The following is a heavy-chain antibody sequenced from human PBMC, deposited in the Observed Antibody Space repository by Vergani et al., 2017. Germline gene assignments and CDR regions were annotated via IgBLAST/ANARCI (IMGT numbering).Heavy chain of an antibody. CDR3: ARRSITFGGVIGFDY. CDR1: GGTFSSYA. V-gene: IGHV1-69*12. Sequence: QVQLVQSGAEVKKPGSSVKVSCKASGGTFSSYAISWVRQAPGQGLEWMGGTIPIFGTANYAQKFQGRVTITADESTSTAYMELSSLRSEDTAVYYCARRSITFGGVIGFDYWGQGTLVTVSS. D-gene: IGHD3-16*02. J-gene: IGHJ4*02. CDR2: TIPIFGTA.